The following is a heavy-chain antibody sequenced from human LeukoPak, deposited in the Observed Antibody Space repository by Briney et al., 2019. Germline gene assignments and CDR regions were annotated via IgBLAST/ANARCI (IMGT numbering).Heavy chain of an antibody. Sequence: PGGSLRLSCAASGFTFSSYEMNWVRQAPGKGLEWVSYISSSGSTIYYADSVKGRFTISGDNAKNSLYLQMNSLRAEDTAVYYCAREGSGSYLPHDAFDIWGQGTMVTVSS. CDR2: ISSSGSTI. CDR1: GFTFSSYE. D-gene: IGHD1-26*01. CDR3: AREGSGSYLPHDAFDI. J-gene: IGHJ3*02. V-gene: IGHV3-48*03.